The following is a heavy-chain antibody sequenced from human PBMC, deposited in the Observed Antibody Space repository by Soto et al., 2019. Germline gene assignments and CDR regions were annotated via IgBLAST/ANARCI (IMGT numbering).Heavy chain of an antibody. Sequence: PGGSLRLSCAASGFTFSSYSMNWVRQAPGKGLEWVSYIGLGSSTKYYADSVEGRFTISRDNAKNSLYLQMNSLRAEDTAVYYCARDQLYYNDISGRPLNAFDVWGQGTMVTVSS. CDR3: ARDQLYYNDISGRPLNAFDV. D-gene: IGHD3-22*01. V-gene: IGHV3-48*01. CDR2: IGLGSSTK. CDR1: GFTFSSYS. J-gene: IGHJ3*01.